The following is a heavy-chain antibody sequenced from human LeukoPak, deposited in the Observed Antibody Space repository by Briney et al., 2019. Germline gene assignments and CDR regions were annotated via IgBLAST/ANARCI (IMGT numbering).Heavy chain of an antibody. J-gene: IGHJ6*03. CDR3: ARQSWQQLQNYMDV. CDR1: GGSISSYY. V-gene: IGHV4-59*01. Sequence: PSVTLSLTCTVSGGSISSYYWSWIRQPPGKGLEWIGYIYYSGSTNYNPSLKSRVTISVDTSKNQFSLKLSSVTAADTAVYYCARQSWQQLQNYMDVWGKGTTVTVSS. CDR2: IYYSGST. D-gene: IGHD6-13*01.